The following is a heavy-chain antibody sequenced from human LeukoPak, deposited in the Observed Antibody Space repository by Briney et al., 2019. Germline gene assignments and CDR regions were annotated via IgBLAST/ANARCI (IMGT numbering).Heavy chain of an antibody. CDR2: ISYDGSNK. D-gene: IGHD3-22*01. Sequence: PGGSLRLSCAASGFTFSSYGMHWVRQAPGKGLEWVAVISYDGSNKYYADSVKGRFTISRDNSKNTLYLQMSSLRAEDTAVYYCASSPNYYDSSGYRDYWGQGTLVTVSS. CDR1: GFTFSSYG. J-gene: IGHJ4*02. CDR3: ASSPNYYDSSGYRDY. V-gene: IGHV3-30*03.